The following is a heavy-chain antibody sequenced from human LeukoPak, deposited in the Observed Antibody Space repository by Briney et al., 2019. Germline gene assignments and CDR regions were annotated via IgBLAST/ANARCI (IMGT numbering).Heavy chain of an antibody. CDR2: AYYSGST. V-gene: IGHV4-39*07. J-gene: IGHJ3*02. CDR3: ARDTVGATFPGAFDI. D-gene: IGHD1-26*01. Sequence: SETLSLTCTVSGGSFSSGSYYWGWIRQPPGKGLEWIGSAYYSGSTYYNTSLKSRVTISVDTSKNQFSLKLSSVTTADTAVYYCARDTVGATFPGAFDIWGQGTMVTVSS. CDR1: GGSFSSGSYY.